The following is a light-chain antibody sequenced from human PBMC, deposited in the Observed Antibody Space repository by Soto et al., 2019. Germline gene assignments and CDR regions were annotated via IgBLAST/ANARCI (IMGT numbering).Light chain of an antibody. J-gene: IGKJ1*01. Sequence: DIQMTQSPSTLSASVGDRVTITCRASQSISTWLVCYQQKPGKAPKVLIYDASSLQSGVPSSFSGHGSGTDFTITVSSLQPNDFATYYCLQYETFSRTFGPGTKVEI. CDR2: DAS. CDR3: LQYETFSRT. V-gene: IGKV1-5*01. CDR1: QSISTW.